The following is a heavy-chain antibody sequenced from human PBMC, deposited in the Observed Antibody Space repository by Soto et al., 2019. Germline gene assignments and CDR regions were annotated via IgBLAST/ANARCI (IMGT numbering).Heavy chain of an antibody. Sequence: ASVKVSCKASGYTFTSYGISWVRQAPGQGLEWMGWISAYNGNTNYAQKLQGRVTMTTDTSTSTAYMELRSLRSDDTAVYYCARDFLGDSSSPEIDAFDIWGQGTMVTVSS. J-gene: IGHJ3*02. CDR1: GYTFTSYG. CDR3: ARDFLGDSSSPEIDAFDI. D-gene: IGHD6-6*01. CDR2: ISAYNGNT. V-gene: IGHV1-18*01.